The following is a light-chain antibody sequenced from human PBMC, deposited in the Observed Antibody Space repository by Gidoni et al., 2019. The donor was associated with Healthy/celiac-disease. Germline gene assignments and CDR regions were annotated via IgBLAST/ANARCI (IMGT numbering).Light chain of an antibody. CDR2: YKSDSDK. J-gene: IGLJ3*02. V-gene: IGLV5-45*02. Sequence: QAVLTLPSSLSASPGASASLTCTLSSGINVGTYRIYWYQQKPGSPPQYLLRYKSDSDKQQGSGVPSRFSGSKDASANAGILLISGLQSEDEADYYCMIWHSSAWVFGGGTKLTVL. CDR1: SGINVGTYR. CDR3: MIWHSSAWV.